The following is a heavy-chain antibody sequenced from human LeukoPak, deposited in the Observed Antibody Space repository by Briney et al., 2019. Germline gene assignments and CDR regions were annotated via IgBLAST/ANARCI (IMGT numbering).Heavy chain of an antibody. CDR2: IYSGGST. J-gene: IGHJ4*02. D-gene: IGHD2-15*01. Sequence: GGSLRLSCAASGFTVSSNYMSWVRQAPGKGLEWVSVIYSGGSTYYADSVKGRFTISRDNSKNTLYLQMNSLRAEDTAAYYCSQVVGYPPLVYWGQGTLVTVSS. V-gene: IGHV3-53*01. CDR3: SQVVGYPPLVY. CDR1: GFTVSSNY.